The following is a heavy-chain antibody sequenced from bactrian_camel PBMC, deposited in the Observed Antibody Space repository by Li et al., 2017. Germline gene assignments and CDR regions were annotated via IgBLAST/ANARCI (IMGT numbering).Heavy chain of an antibody. CDR1: GAIWNKYS. CDR2: VDSGGTT. V-gene: IGHV3S53*01. CDR3: APGLCKLDSVTSYARGAFGY. D-gene: IGHD1*01. J-gene: IGHJ6*01. Sequence: VQLVESGGGSVQAGVSLNLSCTVSGAIWNKYSMGWFRQASGKEREGVVAVDSGGTTTYGDSVKGRFTFSRDNLKNTLYLQMNNLTVEDTAQYYCAPGLCKLDSVTSYARGAFGYWGLSTQVTVS.